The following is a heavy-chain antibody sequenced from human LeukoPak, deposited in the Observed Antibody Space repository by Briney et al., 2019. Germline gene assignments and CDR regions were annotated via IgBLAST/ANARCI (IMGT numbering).Heavy chain of an antibody. Sequence: PGGSLRLSCAASGFTFSRNVMHWVRQAPGKGLEWVAVIAYDGSRAFYADSVKGRFTISRDNSKNTMSVQMDDLRAEDTAVYYCTRYNNDHFDYWGQGTLVTASS. D-gene: IGHD1-14*01. J-gene: IGHJ4*02. CDR3: TRYNNDHFDY. CDR1: GFTFSRNV. CDR2: IAYDGSRA. V-gene: IGHV3-33*08.